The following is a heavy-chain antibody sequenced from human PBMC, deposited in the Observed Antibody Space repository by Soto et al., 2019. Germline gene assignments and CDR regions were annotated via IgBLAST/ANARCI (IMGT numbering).Heavy chain of an antibody. J-gene: IGHJ4*02. CDR1: GFTFSGYW. V-gene: IGHV3-7*01. CDR3: AGGGGGYCARTSCRGI. Sequence: GGSLRLSCAGAGFTFSGYWMSWVRQAPGKGLEWVANIKADGSDKNYMDSVKGRFTISRDNAKNSVYLQMDNLRADDTAVYYCAGGGGGYCARTSCRGIWGQGTRVTVS. D-gene: IGHD2-2*01. CDR2: IKADGSDK.